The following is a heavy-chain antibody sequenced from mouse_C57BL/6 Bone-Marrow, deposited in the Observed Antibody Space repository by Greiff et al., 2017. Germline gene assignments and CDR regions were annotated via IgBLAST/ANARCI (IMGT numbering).Heavy chain of an antibody. J-gene: IGHJ4*01. V-gene: IGHV1-81*01. CDR1: GYTFTSYG. D-gene: IGHD2-3*01. Sequence: QVHVKQSGAELARPGASVKLSCKASGYTFTSYGISWVKQRTGQGLEWIGEIYPRSGNTYYNEKFKGKATLTADKSSSTAYMELRSLTSEDSAVYFCARDGYYVAMDYWGQGTSVTGPS. CDR3: ARDGYYVAMDY. CDR2: IYPRSGNT.